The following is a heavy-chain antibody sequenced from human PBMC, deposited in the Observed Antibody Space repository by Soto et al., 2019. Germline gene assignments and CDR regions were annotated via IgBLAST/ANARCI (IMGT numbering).Heavy chain of an antibody. D-gene: IGHD7-27*01. CDR3: AHSLRPNWGSRWAFDY. CDR2: IYWDDDK. J-gene: IGHJ4*02. V-gene: IGHV2-5*02. Sequence: QITLKESGPPLVKPTQTLTLTCTFSGFSLSTSGVGVGWIRQPPGKALEWLALIYWDDDKRYSPSLKSRLTITXXTXQXXVVLTLTNMDPAETATYYCAHSLRPNWGSRWAFDYRGQGTLVTVSS. CDR1: GFSLSTSGVG.